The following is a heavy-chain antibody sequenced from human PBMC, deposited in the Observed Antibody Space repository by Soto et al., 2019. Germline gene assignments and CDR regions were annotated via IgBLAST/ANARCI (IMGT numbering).Heavy chain of an antibody. Sequence: QVQLVESGGGVVQPGRSLRLSCAASGFTFSSYAMHWVRQAPGKGLEWVAVISYDGSNKYYADSVKGRFTISRDNSKNXLYLQMNSLRAEDTAVYYCARDGSVVAATDWYFDLWGSGTLVTVSS. J-gene: IGHJ2*01. CDR2: ISYDGSNK. D-gene: IGHD2-15*01. CDR1: GFTFSSYA. CDR3: ARDGSVVAATDWYFDL. V-gene: IGHV3-30-3*01.